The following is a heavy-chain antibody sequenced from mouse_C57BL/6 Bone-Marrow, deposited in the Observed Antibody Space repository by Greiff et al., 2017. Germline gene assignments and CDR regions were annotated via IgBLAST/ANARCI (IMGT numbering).Heavy chain of an antibody. V-gene: IGHV14-2*01. CDR2: IDPEDGET. CDR1: GFNIKDYY. J-gene: IGHJ4*01. D-gene: IGHD1-1*01. Sequence: VQLQQSGAELVKPGASVKLSCTASGFNIKDYYMHWVKQRTEQGLEWIGRIDPEDGETKYAPKFQGKATITADTASNTAYMRLSGLTSADTAVDYGARVFLRDMDYWGQGTSVTVSS. CDR3: ARVFLRDMDY.